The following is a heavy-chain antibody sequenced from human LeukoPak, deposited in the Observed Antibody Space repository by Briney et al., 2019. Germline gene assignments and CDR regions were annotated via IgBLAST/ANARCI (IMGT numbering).Heavy chain of an antibody. V-gene: IGHV5-51*01. Sequence: GESLKISCKGSGYSFTSYWIGWVRQMPGKGLEWMGIIYPGDSDTRYSPSFQGQVTISADKSISTAYLQWSSLKASDTAMYYCARRYGSGSYSSNWFDPWGQGTLVTVSS. CDR3: ARRYGSGSYSSNWFDP. CDR1: GYSFTSYW. J-gene: IGHJ5*02. CDR2: IYPGDSDT. D-gene: IGHD3-10*01.